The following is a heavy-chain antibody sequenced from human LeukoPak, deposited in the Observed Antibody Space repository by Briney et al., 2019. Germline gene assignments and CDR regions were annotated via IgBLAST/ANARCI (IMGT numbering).Heavy chain of an antibody. V-gene: IGHV4-59*01. J-gene: IGHJ4*02. D-gene: IGHD6-13*01. CDR3: ARDRVAAASLDY. CDR1: GVSISSDN. CDR2: IYYSGST. Sequence: PSETLSLTCAVCGVSISSDNWWRWIRQPPGKGLEWTGYIYYSGSTNYNPSLKSRGTISVDTSKNQFSLKLSSVTAADTAVYYCARDRVAAASLDYWGQGTLVTVSS.